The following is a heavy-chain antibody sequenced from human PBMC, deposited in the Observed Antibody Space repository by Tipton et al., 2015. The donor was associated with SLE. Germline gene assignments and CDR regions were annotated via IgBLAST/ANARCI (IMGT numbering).Heavy chain of an antibody. CDR2: INYRGST. CDR3: AGIDYYHTGGAEAFDI. D-gene: IGHD3-22*01. Sequence: TLSLTCAVYGGSFSRYYWTWIRQPPEKGLEWIGEINYRGSTNYNPSLKSRVTISVDKPKNQFSLKLSSVTAADTAVFYCAGIDYYHTGGAEAFDIWGQGTMVTVSS. V-gene: IGHV4-34*01. J-gene: IGHJ3*02. CDR1: GGSFSRYY.